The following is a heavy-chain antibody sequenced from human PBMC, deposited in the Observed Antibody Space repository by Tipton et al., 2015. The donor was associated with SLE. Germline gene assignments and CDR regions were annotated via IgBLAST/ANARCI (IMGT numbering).Heavy chain of an antibody. D-gene: IGHD1-26*01. Sequence: LRLSCAASGFTFSSYSMNWVRQAPGKGLEWIGEINHSGSTNYNPSLKSRVTISVDTSKNQFSLKLSSVTAADTAVYFCARPIVGVAAFHIWGPGTMVTVSS. J-gene: IGHJ3*02. CDR1: GFTFSSYS. V-gene: IGHV4-34*01. CDR3: ARPIVGVAAFHI. CDR2: INHSGST.